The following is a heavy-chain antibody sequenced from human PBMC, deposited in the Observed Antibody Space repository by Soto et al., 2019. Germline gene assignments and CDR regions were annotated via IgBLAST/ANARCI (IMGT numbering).Heavy chain of an antibody. D-gene: IGHD6-13*01. CDR2: ISGSGGST. V-gene: IGHV3-23*01. Sequence: GGSLRLSCAASGFTFSSYAMSWVRQAPGKGLEWVSAISGSGGSTYYADSVKGRFTISRDNSKNTLYLQMNSLRAEDTAVYYCAKYGGVYSSPHGGYYYYMDVWGKGTTVTVSS. CDR1: GFTFSSYA. J-gene: IGHJ6*03. CDR3: AKYGGVYSSPHGGYYYYMDV.